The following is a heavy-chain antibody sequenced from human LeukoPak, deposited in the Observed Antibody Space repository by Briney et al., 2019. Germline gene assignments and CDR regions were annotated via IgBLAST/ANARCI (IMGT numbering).Heavy chain of an antibody. CDR3: ARVPPVFVATIGVNYYGMDV. V-gene: IGHV4-59*01. D-gene: IGHD5-12*01. CDR1: GGSISSYY. J-gene: IGHJ6*02. Sequence: SETLSLTCTVSGGSISSYYWSWIRQPPGKGLEWIGYIYYSGSTNYNPSLKSRVTISVDTSKNQFSLKLSSVTAADTAVYYCARVPPVFVATIGVNYYGMDVWGQGTTVTVSS. CDR2: IYYSGST.